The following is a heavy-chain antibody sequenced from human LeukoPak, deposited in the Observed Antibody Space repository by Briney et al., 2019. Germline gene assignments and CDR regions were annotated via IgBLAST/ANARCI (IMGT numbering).Heavy chain of an antibody. CDR1: GGSFSGYY. Sequence: SETLSLTCAVYGGSFSGYYWSWIRQPPGKGLEWIGYIYYSGSTNYNPSLKSRVTISVDTSKNQFSLKLSSVTAADTAVYYCARVKAYYYDSSGYSYYFDYWGQGTLVTVSS. J-gene: IGHJ4*02. V-gene: IGHV4-59*08. D-gene: IGHD3-22*01. CDR3: ARVKAYYYDSSGYSYYFDY. CDR2: IYYSGST.